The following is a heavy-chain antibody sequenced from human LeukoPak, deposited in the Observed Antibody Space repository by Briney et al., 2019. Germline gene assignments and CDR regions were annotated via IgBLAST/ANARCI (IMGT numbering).Heavy chain of an antibody. V-gene: IGHV3-30*04. D-gene: IGHD5-18*01. J-gene: IGHJ4*02. CDR3: ARGGYSYELDY. CDR1: GFTFSSYA. CDR2: ISYDGSNK. Sequence: GRSLRLSCAASGFTFSSYAMHWVRQAPGKGLEWVAVISYDGSNKYYADSVKGRFTISRDNSKNTLYLQMNSLGAEDTAVYFCARGGYSYELDYWGQGTLVTVSS.